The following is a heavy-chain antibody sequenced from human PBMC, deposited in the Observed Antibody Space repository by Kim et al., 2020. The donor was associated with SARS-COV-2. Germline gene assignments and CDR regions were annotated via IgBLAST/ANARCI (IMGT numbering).Heavy chain of an antibody. Sequence: SQTLSLTCSVSGGSITSSDYYWSWIRQTPGKGLEWIGSIYYTGSTYYYPSLKSRVTISLDTFKNQFYLRLKSVTATDRAVYYWARHAGYKYGHDDDHFDYWGQGTLVTVSS. CDR3: ARHAGYKYGHDDDHFDY. CDR2: IYYTGST. V-gene: IGHV4-39*01. CDR1: GGSITSSDYY. J-gene: IGHJ4*02. D-gene: IGHD5-18*01.